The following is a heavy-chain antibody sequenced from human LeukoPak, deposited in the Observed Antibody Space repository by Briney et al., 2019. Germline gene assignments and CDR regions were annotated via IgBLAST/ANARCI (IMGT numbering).Heavy chain of an antibody. D-gene: IGHD2/OR15-2a*01. CDR1: GGSISSYQ. Sequence: SETLSLTCTVSGGSISSYQWSWIRQPPGKGLEWIGYIYYSGSTDYNPSLKGRVTISEDTSKNQFSLKLNSVTAADTAVYYCARSLQYGNNNYYYYGMDVWGQGTTVTVSS. CDR2: IYYSGST. V-gene: IGHV4-59*01. J-gene: IGHJ6*02. CDR3: ARSLQYGNNNYYYYGMDV.